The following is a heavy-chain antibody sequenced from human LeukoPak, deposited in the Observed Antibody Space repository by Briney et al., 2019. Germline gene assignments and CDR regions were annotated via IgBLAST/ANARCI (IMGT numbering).Heavy chain of an antibody. CDR1: GYTFTGYY. CDR3: ARDRRVTDVLRYFDWLLYHNSVFDY. J-gene: IGHJ4*02. V-gene: IGHV1-2*02. D-gene: IGHD3-9*01. CDR2: INPNSGGT. Sequence: ASVKVSCKASGYTFTGYYMHWVRQAPGQGLEWMGWINPNSGGTNYAQKFQGRVTMTRDTSISTAYMELSRLRSDDTAVYYCARDRRVTDVLRYFDWLLYHNSVFDYWGQGTLVTVSS.